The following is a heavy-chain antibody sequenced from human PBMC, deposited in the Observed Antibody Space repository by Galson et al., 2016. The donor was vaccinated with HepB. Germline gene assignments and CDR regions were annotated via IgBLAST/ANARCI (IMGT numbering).Heavy chain of an antibody. J-gene: IGHJ6*02. CDR2: IQHDGTKQ. V-gene: IGHV3-7*01. Sequence: SLRLSCAASGFTFSRYWMNWVRQAPGKGLEWVANIQHDGTKQYYVDSVKGRFAISRENAKNSLYLQMNSLRVGDTAVYYCVREILLVVGYYGMDVWGQGTTVTVSS. CDR3: VREILLVVGYYGMDV. D-gene: IGHD5-18*01. CDR1: GFTFSRYW.